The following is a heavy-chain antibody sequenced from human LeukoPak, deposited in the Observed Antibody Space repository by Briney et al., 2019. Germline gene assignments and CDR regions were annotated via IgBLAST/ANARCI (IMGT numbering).Heavy chain of an antibody. CDR2: VYYNGNT. V-gene: IGHV4-39*02. D-gene: IGHD1-26*01. CDR3: ARDEWELRPGDFDY. Sequence: PSETLSLTCTVSGGSISSSGSYWAWIRQPPGKGLEWIANVYYNGNTYYNSSLKSRVTISVDTSKNQFSLKLSSVTAADTAVYYCARDEWELRPGDFDYWGQGTLVTVSS. CDR1: GGSISSSGSY. J-gene: IGHJ4*02.